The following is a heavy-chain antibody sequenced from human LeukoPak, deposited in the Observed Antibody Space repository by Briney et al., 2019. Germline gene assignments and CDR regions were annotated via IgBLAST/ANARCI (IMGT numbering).Heavy chain of an antibody. CDR2: ISGSGGST. Sequence: PGGSLRLSCAASGFTFSSYAMSWVRQAPGKGLEWVSAISGSGGSTYCADSVKGRFTISRDNSKNTLYLQMNSLRAEDTAVYYCAKAGSAMCITMIVVAMGDCAFDIWGQGTMVTVSS. V-gene: IGHV3-23*01. D-gene: IGHD3-22*01. CDR3: AKAGSAMCITMIVVAMGDCAFDI. J-gene: IGHJ3*02. CDR1: GFTFSSYA.